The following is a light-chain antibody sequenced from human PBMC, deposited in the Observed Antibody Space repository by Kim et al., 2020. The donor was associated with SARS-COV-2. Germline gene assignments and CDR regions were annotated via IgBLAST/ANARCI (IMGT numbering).Light chain of an antibody. J-gene: IGKJ2*01. CDR2: DAS. Sequence: LSWSPGERATLSCRACQSVSTYLAWYQQKPGQAPRLLIYDASNRATGIPARFSGSGSGTDFTLTISSLDPEDFAVYYCQQRSNWYTFGQGTKLEI. CDR3: QQRSNWYT. V-gene: IGKV3-11*01. CDR1: QSVSTY.